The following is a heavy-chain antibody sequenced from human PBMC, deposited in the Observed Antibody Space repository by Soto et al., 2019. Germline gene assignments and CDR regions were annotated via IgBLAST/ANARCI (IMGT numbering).Heavy chain of an antibody. Sequence: PSETLSLTCTVSCGSISSGGYYWSWIRQAPGKGLEWVSGIGGGGDDTYYADSVKGRFIISRDNSKSTLSLRLNGLRAEDTAVYYCAKDRMNHNSVWDPFDIWGQGTMVTVSS. V-gene: IGHV3-23*01. CDR3: AKDRMNHNSVWDPFDI. CDR1: CGSISSGGYY. J-gene: IGHJ3*02. CDR2: IGGGGDDT. D-gene: IGHD2-15*01.